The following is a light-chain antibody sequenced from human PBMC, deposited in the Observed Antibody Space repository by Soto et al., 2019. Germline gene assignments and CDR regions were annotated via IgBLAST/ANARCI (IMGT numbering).Light chain of an antibody. J-gene: IGKJ1*01. CDR3: QHYNGYSRV. CDR2: KAS. CDR1: QSVDSW. V-gene: IGKV1-5*03. Sequence: DIQMTQSPSTLSASIGERVTITCRASQSVDSWLAWYQQQPGKAPKLLIYKASSLQTGVPSRFSGSGSGTEFTLTISSLQPDDFATYYCQHYNGYSRVFGQGTKVEIK.